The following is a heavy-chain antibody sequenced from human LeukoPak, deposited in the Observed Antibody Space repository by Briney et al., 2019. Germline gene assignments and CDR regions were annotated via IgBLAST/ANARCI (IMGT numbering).Heavy chain of an antibody. CDR2: ISGSGNNT. CDR1: GYSFIDLA. Sequence: PGGSLRLSCTGSGYSFIDLAMSWVRQTPGQGLEWVSSISGSGNNTFYPDSVKGRFAVSRDNSKNTLYLQMRSLRVEDTAIYYCAKHVVRGIMFDYWGQGALVSVSS. J-gene: IGHJ4*02. V-gene: IGHV3-23*01. D-gene: IGHD3-10*01. CDR3: AKHVVRGIMFDY.